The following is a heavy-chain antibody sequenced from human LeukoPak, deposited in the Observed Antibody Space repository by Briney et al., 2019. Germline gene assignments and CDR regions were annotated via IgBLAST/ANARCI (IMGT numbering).Heavy chain of an antibody. D-gene: IGHD6-6*01. V-gene: IGHV3-23*01. J-gene: IGHJ4*02. CDR3: ANWIGSSSRDY. Sequence: GGSLRLSCAASGFTFSTYAMTWVRQAPGKGLEWVSGINSNGDEIYYADSVRGRFTISRDNSNNALYLQMDSLRAEDTAVYYCANWIGSSSRDYWGQGTLVNASS. CDR1: GFTFSTYA. CDR2: INSNGDEI.